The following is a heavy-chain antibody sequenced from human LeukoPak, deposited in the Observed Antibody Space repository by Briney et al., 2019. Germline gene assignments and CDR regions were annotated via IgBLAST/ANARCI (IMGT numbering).Heavy chain of an antibody. CDR1: GFTFSNYW. V-gene: IGHV3-30*03. J-gene: IGHJ4*02. CDR3: ARDTGRLTGYSSSWYVGFDY. CDR2: ISYDGSNK. Sequence: PGGSLRLSCAASGFTFSNYWMHWVRQDPGKGLEWVAVISYDGSNKYYADSVKGRFTISRDNSKNTLYLQMNSLRAEDTAVYYCARDTGRLTGYSSSWYVGFDYWGQGTLVTVSS. D-gene: IGHD6-13*01.